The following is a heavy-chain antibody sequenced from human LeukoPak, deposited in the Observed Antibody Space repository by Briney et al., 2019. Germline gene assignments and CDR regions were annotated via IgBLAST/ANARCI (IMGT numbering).Heavy chain of an antibody. CDR2: IYASGSI. CDR1: GGSISSYY. D-gene: IGHD3-10*01. Sequence: SETLSPTCTVSGGSISSYYWSWIRQPAGKGLEWIGRIYASGSINYNPSLKSRVTMSLDTSKNQFSLNLSSVTAADTALYYCAREAVYYGSGSLDCWGQGTLVTVSS. V-gene: IGHV4-4*07. J-gene: IGHJ4*02. CDR3: AREAVYYGSGSLDC.